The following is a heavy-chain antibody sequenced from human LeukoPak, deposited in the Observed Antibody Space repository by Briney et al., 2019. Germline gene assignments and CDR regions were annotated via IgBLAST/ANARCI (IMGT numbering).Heavy chain of an antibody. Sequence: ASVKVSCKASGYTFTSYDINWVRQATGQGLEWMGWMNPNSGNTGCAQKFQGRVTMTRNTSISTAYMELSSLRSEDTAVYYCARAKDIAGGPDYWGQGTLVTVSS. CDR3: ARAKDIAGGPDY. D-gene: IGHD5-12*01. J-gene: IGHJ4*02. CDR1: GYTFTSYD. V-gene: IGHV1-8*01. CDR2: MNPNSGNT.